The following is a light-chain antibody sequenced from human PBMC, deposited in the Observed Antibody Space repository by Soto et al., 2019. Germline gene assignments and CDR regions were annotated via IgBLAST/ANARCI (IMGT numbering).Light chain of an antibody. CDR2: LNSDGSH. J-gene: IGLJ2*01. V-gene: IGLV4-69*01. CDR1: SGHSSYA. Sequence: QLVLTQSPSASASLGASVKLTCTLSSGHSSYAIAWHQQQPERGPRYLMKLNSDGSHNKGDGIPDRFSGSSSGAERYLTISSLQSEDEADYYCQTWDTVVVFGGGTKLTVL. CDR3: QTWDTVVV.